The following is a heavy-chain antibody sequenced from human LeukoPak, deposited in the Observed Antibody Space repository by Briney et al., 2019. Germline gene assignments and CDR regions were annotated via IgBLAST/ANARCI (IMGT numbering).Heavy chain of an antibody. D-gene: IGHD6-6*01. CDR1: GGTFSSYA. CDR3: AREGGGSSDHYMDV. J-gene: IGHJ6*03. Sequence: ASVKVSCKASGGTFSSYAISWVRQAPGQGLEWMGGIIPTFGTANYAQKFQGRVTITTDESTSTAYMELSSLRSEDTAVYYCAREGGGSSDHYMDVWGKGTTVTVSS. V-gene: IGHV1-69*05. CDR2: IIPTFGTA.